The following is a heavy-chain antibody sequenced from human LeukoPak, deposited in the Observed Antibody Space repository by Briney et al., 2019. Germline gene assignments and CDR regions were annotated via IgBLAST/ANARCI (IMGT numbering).Heavy chain of an antibody. CDR2: ILNDGGST. V-gene: IGHV3-74*01. J-gene: IGHJ4*02. D-gene: IGHD5-18*01. CDR1: GFTFNRYW. Sequence: GGSLRLSCAASGFTFNRYWMHWVRQAPGEGPVWVAHILNDGGSTSYADSVKGRFTISRDNAKNTLSLQMNSLRAEDTAVYCCVRHNYGYDYWGQGTPVTVSS. CDR3: VRHNYGYDY.